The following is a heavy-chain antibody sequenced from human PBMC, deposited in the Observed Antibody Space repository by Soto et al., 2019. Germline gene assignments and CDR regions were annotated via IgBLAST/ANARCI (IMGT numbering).Heavy chain of an antibody. V-gene: IGHV4-39*01. CDR3: ARHWIAGSSIP. J-gene: IGHJ5*02. CDR1: GDSISSSSQY. CDR2: IHYSGTS. D-gene: IGHD2-21*01. Sequence: SETLSLTCIVSGDSISSSSQYGGWIRQPPGKGLEWIGSIHYSGTSYYNPSLKSRVTIFVDTSKNQLSLKLSSVTAADTAVYYCARHWIAGSSIPWGQGTLVTVSS.